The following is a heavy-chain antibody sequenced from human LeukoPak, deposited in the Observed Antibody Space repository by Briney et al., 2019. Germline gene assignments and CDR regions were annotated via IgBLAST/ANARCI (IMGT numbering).Heavy chain of an antibody. CDR3: AKDRTVGASYWYFDL. J-gene: IGHJ2*01. CDR1: GFTFSSYA. V-gene: IGHV3-23*01. D-gene: IGHD1-26*01. Sequence: GGSLRLSCAAFGFTFSSYAMSWVRQAPGKGLEWVSAISGSGGSTYYADSVKGRFTISRDNSKNTLYLQMNSLRAEDTAVYYCAKDRTVGASYWYFDLWGRGTLVTVSS. CDR2: ISGSGGST.